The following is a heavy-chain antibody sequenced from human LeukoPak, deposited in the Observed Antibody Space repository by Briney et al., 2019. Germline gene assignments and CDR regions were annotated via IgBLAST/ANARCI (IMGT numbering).Heavy chain of an antibody. D-gene: IGHD3-3*01. Sequence: SETLSLTCTVSGGSISSYYWSWIRQPPGKGLEWIGYIYTSGSTNYNPSLKSRVTISVDTSKNQFSLKLSSVTAADTAVYYCARGETYYDFWSGYDWFDPWGQGTLVTVSS. V-gene: IGHV4-4*09. J-gene: IGHJ5*02. CDR3: ARGETYYDFWSGYDWFDP. CDR2: IYTSGST. CDR1: GGSISSYY.